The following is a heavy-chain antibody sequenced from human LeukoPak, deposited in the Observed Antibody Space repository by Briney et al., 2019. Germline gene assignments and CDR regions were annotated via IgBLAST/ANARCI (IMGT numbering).Heavy chain of an antibody. CDR1: GYTLTELS. V-gene: IGHV1-24*01. Sequence: ASVKVSCKVSGYTLTELSMHWVRQAPGKGLEWMGGFDPEDGETIYAQKFQGRVTMTEDTSTDTAYMELSSLRSEDTAVYYCATVTPSRIAVAGTLPDYYYYYYMDVWGKGTTVTVSS. D-gene: IGHD6-19*01. CDR2: FDPEDGET. J-gene: IGHJ6*03. CDR3: ATVTPSRIAVAGTLPDYYYYYYMDV.